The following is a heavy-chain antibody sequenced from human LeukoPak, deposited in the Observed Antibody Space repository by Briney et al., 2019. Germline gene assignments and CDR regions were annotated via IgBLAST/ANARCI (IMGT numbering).Heavy chain of an antibody. CDR3: ARASRDIVVVPAANWFDP. V-gene: IGHV4-31*03. CDR2: IYYSGST. CDR1: GGSISSGGYY. D-gene: IGHD2-2*01. J-gene: IGHJ5*02. Sequence: SETLSLTCTVSGGSISSGGYYWSWIRQHPGKGLEWIGYIYYSGSTYYNPSLKSRVTISVDTSKNQFSLKLSSVTAADTAVYYCARASRDIVVVPAANWFDPWGQGTLVTVSS.